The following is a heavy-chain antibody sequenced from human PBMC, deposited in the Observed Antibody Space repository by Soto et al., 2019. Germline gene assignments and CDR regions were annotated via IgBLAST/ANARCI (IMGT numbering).Heavy chain of an antibody. Sequence: QVQLQESGPGLVKPSQTLSLTCTVSGGSISSGGYYWSWIRQHPGKGLEWIGYIYYSGSTYYNPXXKSRVTISLAXXKXQXXLNLSSVTAADTAVYSCAGGPLVVVTAMAGWYFDLWGRGTLVTVSS. CDR3: AGGPLVVVTAMAGWYFDL. CDR2: IYYSGST. J-gene: IGHJ2*01. D-gene: IGHD2-21*02. CDR1: GGSISSGGYY. V-gene: IGHV4-31*03.